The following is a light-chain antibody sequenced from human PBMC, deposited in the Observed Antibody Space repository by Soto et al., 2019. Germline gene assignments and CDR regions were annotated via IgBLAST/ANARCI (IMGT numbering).Light chain of an antibody. J-gene: IGKJ2*01. CDR2: GAS. CDR3: QQYINWPET. CDR1: QSVSSN. Sequence: EIVMTQSPDTLSVSPGERATLSCRASQSVSSNLAWYQQKPGQAPRLLISGASTRATGIPVRFSGSGSGTEFTLTISSLQSEDFGVYYCQQYINWPETFGQGNKLEIK. V-gene: IGKV3-15*01.